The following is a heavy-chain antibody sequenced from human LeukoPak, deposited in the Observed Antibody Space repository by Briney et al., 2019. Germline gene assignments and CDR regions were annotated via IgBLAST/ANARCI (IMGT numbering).Heavy chain of an antibody. J-gene: IGHJ4*02. CDR3: AKDTSTIAVAGTCFDY. V-gene: IGHV3-30*02. CDR1: GFTFSSYG. CDR2: TRYDEDNK. Sequence: QAGGSLRLSCAASGFTFSSYGIHWVRQAPGKGLEWVAFTRYDEDNKYYAESVKGRFTISRDNSKNTLYLQMNSLRVEDTAVYYCAKDTSTIAVAGTCFDYWGQGTLVTVSS. D-gene: IGHD6-19*01.